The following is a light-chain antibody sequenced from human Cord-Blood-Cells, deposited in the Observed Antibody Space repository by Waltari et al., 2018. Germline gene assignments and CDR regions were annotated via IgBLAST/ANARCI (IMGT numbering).Light chain of an antibody. J-gene: IGLJ1*01. CDR1: KLGATY. CDR3: QAWDSSTAF. Sequence: SYELTQPPSVSVSPGQTASITCSGDKLGATYACWYQQKPGQSPVLVIYQDSKRPSGIPERFSGSNSGNTATLTISGTQAMDEADYYCQAWDSSTAFFGTGTKVTVL. V-gene: IGLV3-1*01. CDR2: QDS.